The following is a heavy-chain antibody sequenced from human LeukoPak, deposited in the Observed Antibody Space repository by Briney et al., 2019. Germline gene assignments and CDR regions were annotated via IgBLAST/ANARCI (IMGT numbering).Heavy chain of an antibody. V-gene: IGHV4-30-2*01. CDR2: IYHSGST. CDR3: ASGLVGAFDI. CDR1: GGSISSGGYY. D-gene: IGHD1-26*01. J-gene: IGHJ3*02. Sequence: SETLSLTCTVSGGSISSGGYYWSWIRQPPGKGLEWIGYIYHSGSTYYNPSLKSRVTKSVDRSRNQFSLKLSSVTAADTAVYYCASGLVGAFDIWGQGTMVTVSS.